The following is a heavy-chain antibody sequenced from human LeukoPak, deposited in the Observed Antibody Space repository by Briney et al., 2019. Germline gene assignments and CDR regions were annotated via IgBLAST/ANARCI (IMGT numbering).Heavy chain of an antibody. Sequence: SGPTLVKPTQTLTLTCTFSGFSLSTSGVGVGWNRQPPGKALEWLALICWDDDKRYSPSLKSRLTITKDTSKNQVVLTMTNMDPVDTAAYYCAHTFGIYSSGWYVGGVFGYWGQGTLVTVSS. V-gene: IGHV2-5*02. D-gene: IGHD6-19*01. CDR2: ICWDDDK. CDR3: AHTFGIYSSGWYVGGVFGY. CDR1: GFSLSTSGVG. J-gene: IGHJ4*02.